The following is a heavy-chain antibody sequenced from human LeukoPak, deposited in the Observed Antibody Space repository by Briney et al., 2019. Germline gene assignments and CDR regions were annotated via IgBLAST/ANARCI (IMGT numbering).Heavy chain of an antibody. V-gene: IGHV1-46*01. CDR1: GNIFTNYH. Sequence: ASVEVSCKASGNIFTNYHIHWVRLAPGRGLEWMGAVYTDGGTITNTRTFQYRVTMTRDVSTRTVYMELSSLSSEGTAVYYCATEAPGGYRFDFWGQEILVTVSS. D-gene: IGHD5-18*01. CDR3: ATEAPGGYRFDF. J-gene: IGHJ4*02. CDR2: VYTDGGTI.